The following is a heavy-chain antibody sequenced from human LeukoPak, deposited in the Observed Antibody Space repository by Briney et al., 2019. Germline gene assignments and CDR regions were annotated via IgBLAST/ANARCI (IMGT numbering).Heavy chain of an antibody. D-gene: IGHD1-26*01. CDR1: GYSISSGYH. CDR3: ARALVGATSGSY. Sequence: SETLSLTCTVSGYSISSGYHWGWIRQPPRKGLGWIGSIYHSGSTYYNPSLKSRVTISVDTSKNQFSLKLSSVTAADTAVYYCARALVGATSGSYWGQGTLVTVSS. CDR2: IYHSGST. J-gene: IGHJ4*02. V-gene: IGHV4-38-2*02.